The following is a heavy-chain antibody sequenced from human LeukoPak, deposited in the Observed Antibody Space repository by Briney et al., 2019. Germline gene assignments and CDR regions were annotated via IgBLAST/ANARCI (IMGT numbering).Heavy chain of an antibody. J-gene: IGHJ4*02. V-gene: IGHV3-7*01. CDR1: GFTFSGFS. Sequence: PGGSLRLSCAASGFTFSGFSMSWVRQSPTKGLEWVANIKQDGSERYYVDSVKGRFTISRDNAKNSLSLQMNSLRVEDTAAYYCARAGSHWHYVYWGQGTVVTVSS. CDR3: ARAGSHWHYVY. CDR2: IKQDGSER. D-gene: IGHD3-10*01.